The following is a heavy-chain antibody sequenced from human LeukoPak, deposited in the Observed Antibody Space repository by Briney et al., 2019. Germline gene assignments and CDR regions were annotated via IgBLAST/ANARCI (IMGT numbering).Heavy chain of an antibody. CDR1: GGSISRYY. Sequence: SETLSLTCTVSGGSISRYYWSWIRQPPGKGLEWIGYIYYSGSTNYIPSLKSRVTMSVDTSKNQFSLKLSSVTAADTAVYYCARHHDILTGYPFYYWGQGTLVTVSS. CDR2: IYYSGST. D-gene: IGHD3-9*01. V-gene: IGHV4-59*08. J-gene: IGHJ4*02. CDR3: ARHHDILTGYPFYY.